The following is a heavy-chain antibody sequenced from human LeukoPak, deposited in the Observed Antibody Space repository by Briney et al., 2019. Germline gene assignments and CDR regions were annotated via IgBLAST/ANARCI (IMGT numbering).Heavy chain of an antibody. D-gene: IGHD2-15*01. Sequence: GGSLRLSCAASGFTFSTDAMHWVRQAPGKGLEGVAVIRYDGSNKYYVDSVKGRFTISRDNSKNTLYLQMNSLRAEDTAVYYCAKDRCSGGSCYPNFDYWGQGTLVTVSS. CDR3: AKDRCSGGSCYPNFDY. J-gene: IGHJ4*02. CDR1: GFTFSTDA. V-gene: IGHV3-30*02. CDR2: IRYDGSNK.